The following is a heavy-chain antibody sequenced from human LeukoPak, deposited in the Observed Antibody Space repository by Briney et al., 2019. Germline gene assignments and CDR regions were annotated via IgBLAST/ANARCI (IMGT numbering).Heavy chain of an antibody. D-gene: IGHD2-21*02. J-gene: IGHJ4*02. Sequence: GGSLRLSCAASGFTFSNYNMNWVRQAPGKGLEWVSYIISGRSAIYYADSVKGRFTISRDYAKNSLYLQMNSLRDKDTAVYYCARAKNSDYYYVDYWGQGTLVTVSS. V-gene: IGHV3-48*02. CDR3: ARAKNSDYYYVDY. CDR2: IISGRSAI. CDR1: GFTFSNYN.